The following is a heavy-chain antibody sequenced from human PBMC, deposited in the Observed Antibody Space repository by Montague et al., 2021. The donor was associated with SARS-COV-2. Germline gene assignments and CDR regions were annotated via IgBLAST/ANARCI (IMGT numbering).Heavy chain of an antibody. V-gene: IGHV4-31*03. CDR2: IYYSGST. J-gene: IGHJ3*02. Sequence: TLSLTCTVSGGSISSSGYYWGWIRQHPGKGLEWIGCIYYSGSTYYNPSLKSRVTISVDTSKNQFSLKLSSVTAADTAVYYCARVRITKVVVVDAFDIWGQGTMVTVSS. D-gene: IGHD3-22*01. CDR1: GGSISSSGYY. CDR3: ARVRITKVVVVDAFDI.